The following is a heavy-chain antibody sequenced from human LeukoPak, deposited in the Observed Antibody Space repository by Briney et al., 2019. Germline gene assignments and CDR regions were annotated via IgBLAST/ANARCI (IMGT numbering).Heavy chain of an antibody. J-gene: IGHJ3*02. CDR2: INHSGST. V-gene: IGHV4-34*01. CDR1: GGSFSGYY. CDR3: ARAPYGDYDSAFDI. D-gene: IGHD4-17*01. Sequence: SETLSLTCAVYGGSFSGYYWSWIRQPPGKGLEWIGEINHSGSTNYNPSLKSRVTISVDTSKNQFSLKLSSVTAADTAVYYCARAPYGDYDSAFDIWGQGTMVIVSS.